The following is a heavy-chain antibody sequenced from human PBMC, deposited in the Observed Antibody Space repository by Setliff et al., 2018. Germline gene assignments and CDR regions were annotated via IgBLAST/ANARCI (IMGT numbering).Heavy chain of an antibody. D-gene: IGHD3-22*01. Sequence: GGSLRLSCAASGFSFSDYYMSWVRQAPGKGLEWLSKISGSGITIFYADSVRGRFTISRDNSKNTVYLQMNNLRPEDTAVYYCAKELIEVMMTGLEFWGQGTMVTVSS. CDR3: AKELIEVMMTGLEF. V-gene: IGHV3-11*04. CDR2: ISGSGITI. CDR1: GFSFSDYY. J-gene: IGHJ4*02.